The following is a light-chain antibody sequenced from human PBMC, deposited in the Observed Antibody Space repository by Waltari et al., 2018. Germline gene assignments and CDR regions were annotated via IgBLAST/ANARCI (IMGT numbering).Light chain of an antibody. CDR1: QRFSGY. V-gene: IGKV3-11*01. CDR3: QQRITWPIT. CDR2: YVY. J-gene: IGKJ4*01. Sequence: DIVVTQSPATLSLSPGDRATLSCRTSQRFSGYLVWYQQKPGQAPRLLIYYVYNRATGIPARFSGSGSGTDYTLTISSREPEDFAVYYCQQRITWPITFGGGTRVEIK.